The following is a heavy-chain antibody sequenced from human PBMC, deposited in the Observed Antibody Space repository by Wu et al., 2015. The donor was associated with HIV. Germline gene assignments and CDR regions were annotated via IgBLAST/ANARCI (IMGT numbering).Heavy chain of an antibody. CDR1: GYTFTSYG. Sequence: QVQLVQSGAEVKKPGASVKVSCQASGYTFTSYGISWVRQAPGQGLEWMGRIIPIVGTARYAQKFQGRVTITADESTSTAYMKLSSLTSEDTAVYYCVRDRTWDEDYWGQGTMVTVSS. CDR3: VRDRTWDEDY. J-gene: IGHJ4*02. CDR2: IIPIVGTA. V-gene: IGHV1-69*18. D-gene: IGHD1-26*01.